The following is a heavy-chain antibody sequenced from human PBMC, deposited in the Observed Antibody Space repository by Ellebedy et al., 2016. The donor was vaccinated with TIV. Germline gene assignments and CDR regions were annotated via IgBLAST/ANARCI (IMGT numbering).Heavy chain of an antibody. V-gene: IGHV1-18*01. CDR2: ISANDGRT. Sequence: AASVKVSCKASGYPFTHYAITWVRQAPGQGLEWMGSISANDGRTNYIEKFQGRVTMTIDTSTTTAYMELRTLGSDDTAVYYCARDRVGAGNLGDWFDPWGQGTLVTVSS. CDR3: ARDRVGAGNLGDWFDP. CDR1: GYPFTHYA. D-gene: IGHD4/OR15-4a*01. J-gene: IGHJ5*02.